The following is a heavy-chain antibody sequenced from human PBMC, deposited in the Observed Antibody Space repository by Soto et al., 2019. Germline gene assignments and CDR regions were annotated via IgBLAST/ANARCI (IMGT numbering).Heavy chain of an antibody. CDR3: AKADSNYAGRFSYYLMDV. J-gene: IGHJ6*03. D-gene: IGHD4-4*01. CDR2: ISGYNGNT. Sequence: ASVKVSCKASGYTFRSYGISWVRQAPGQGLEWMGWISGYNGNTHYSQKFQGKVTMTTDTSTSTAYMELRNLRSDDTAVYYCAKADSNYAGRFSYYLMDVWGTGTTVTVSS. V-gene: IGHV1-18*01. CDR1: GYTFRSYG.